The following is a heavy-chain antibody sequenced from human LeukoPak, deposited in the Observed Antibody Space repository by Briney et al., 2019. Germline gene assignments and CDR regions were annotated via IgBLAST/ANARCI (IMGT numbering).Heavy chain of an antibody. CDR3: ARADCSSTSCYTLGAFDI. Sequence: PGGSLRLSCAASGFTFSSYDMHWVRQATGKGLEWVSAIGTAGDTYYPGSVKGRFTISRENAKNSLYLQMNSLRAGDTAVYYCARADCSSTSCYTLGAFDIWGQGTMVTVSS. CDR1: GFTFSSYD. CDR2: IGTAGDT. D-gene: IGHD2-2*02. J-gene: IGHJ3*02. V-gene: IGHV3-13*01.